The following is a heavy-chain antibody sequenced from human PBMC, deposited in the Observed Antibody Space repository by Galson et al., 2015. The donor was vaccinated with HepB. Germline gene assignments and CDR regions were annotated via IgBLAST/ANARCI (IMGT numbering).Heavy chain of an antibody. CDR2: INPNSGGT. D-gene: IGHD6-19*01. CDR3: ARGGLGGLGYDAFDI. V-gene: IGHV1-2*04. J-gene: IGHJ3*02. CDR1: GYTFTGYY. Sequence: SVKVSCKASGYTFTGYYMHWVRQAPGQGLEWMGWINPNSGGTNYAQKFQGWVTMTRDTSISTAYMELSRLRSDDTAVYYCARGGLGGLGYDAFDIWGQGTMVTVSS.